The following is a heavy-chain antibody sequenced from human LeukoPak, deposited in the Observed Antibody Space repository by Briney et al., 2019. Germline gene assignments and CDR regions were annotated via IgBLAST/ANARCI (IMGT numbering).Heavy chain of an antibody. V-gene: IGHV4-59*11. CDR3: ARGGYYGSGNDFRFDP. Sequence: SETLSLTCTVSGDSISSHYWSWIRQPPGKGLEWIGYIYYSGSTNYKPSLKSRVTISVDTSRNQFSLKLRSVNAADTAVYYCARGGYYGSGNDFRFDPWGQGTLVTVSS. D-gene: IGHD3-10*01. CDR2: IYYSGST. J-gene: IGHJ5*02. CDR1: GDSISSHY.